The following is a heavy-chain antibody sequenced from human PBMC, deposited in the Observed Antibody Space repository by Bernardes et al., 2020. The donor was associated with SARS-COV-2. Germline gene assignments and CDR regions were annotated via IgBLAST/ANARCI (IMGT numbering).Heavy chain of an antibody. Sequence: GESVRGSCAASGFTVSSNYMSWVRQAPGKGLEWVSVIYSGGNTYSADSVKGRFTISRDNSKNTVYLQMNSLTTEDTAVYYCARDYPGPADWGQGTLVTVSS. CDR2: IYSGGNT. CDR3: ARDYPGPAD. D-gene: IGHD6-13*01. V-gene: IGHV3-66*01. CDR1: GFTVSSNY. J-gene: IGHJ4*02.